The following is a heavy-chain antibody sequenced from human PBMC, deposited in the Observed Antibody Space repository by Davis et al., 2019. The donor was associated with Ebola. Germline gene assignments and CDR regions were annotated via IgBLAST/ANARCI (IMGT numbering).Heavy chain of an antibody. CDR1: GFTFSSYW. Sequence: GESLKISCAASGFTFSSYWMHWVRQAPGKGLVWVSRINSDGSSTSYADSVKGRFTISRDNAKNSLYLQMNSLRAEDTAVYYCATPPMPYSSSWYYYGMDVWGQGTTVTVSS. CDR3: ATPPMPYSSSWYYYGMDV. J-gene: IGHJ6*02. D-gene: IGHD6-13*01. V-gene: IGHV3-74*01. CDR2: INSDGSST.